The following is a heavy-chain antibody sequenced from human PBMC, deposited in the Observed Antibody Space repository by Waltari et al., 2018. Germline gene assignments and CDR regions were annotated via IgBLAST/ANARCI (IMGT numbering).Heavy chain of an antibody. CDR1: GFTFSNFG. J-gene: IGHJ4*02. CDR3: AKDAFGNTYLDY. D-gene: IGHD3-10*01. Sequence: QVQLVESGGGVVQPGRSLRLSCAASGFTFSNFGMHWVRQAPGKGLGWVARVWFDGSQQYYADCVRGRFTISRDNSKRVLYLDMGSLRADDTAIYYCAKDAFGNTYLDYWGQGTLVTVSS. V-gene: IGHV3-33*06. CDR2: VWFDGSQQ.